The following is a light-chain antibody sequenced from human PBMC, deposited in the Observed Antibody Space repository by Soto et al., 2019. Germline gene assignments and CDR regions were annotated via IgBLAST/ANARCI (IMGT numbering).Light chain of an antibody. V-gene: IGLV2-14*01. CDR3: SSYTSSSSYV. Sequence: QSALTQPASVSGSPGQSITISCTGTSSDVCVYNYVSWYQQHPGKAAKLLIYDVSNRPSGVSNRFSGSKSGNTASLTISGLQAEDEADYFCSSYTSSSSYVFGTGTKLTVL. J-gene: IGLJ1*01. CDR1: SSDVCVYNY. CDR2: DVS.